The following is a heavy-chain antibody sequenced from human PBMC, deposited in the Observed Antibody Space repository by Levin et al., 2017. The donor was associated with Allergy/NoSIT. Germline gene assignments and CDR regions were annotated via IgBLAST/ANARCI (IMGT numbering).Heavy chain of an antibody. D-gene: IGHD2-15*01. CDR1: GFTFSSYW. CDR3: ARGAGYLIGDAFDI. CDR2: INSDGSIT. J-gene: IGHJ3*02. Sequence: GESLKISCAASGFTFSSYWMHWVRQAPGKGLVWVSRINSDGSITNYADSVKGHFTISRDNAKNTLYLQMHSLRAEDTAVYYCARGAGYLIGDAFDIWGQGTMVTVSS. V-gene: IGHV3-74*01.